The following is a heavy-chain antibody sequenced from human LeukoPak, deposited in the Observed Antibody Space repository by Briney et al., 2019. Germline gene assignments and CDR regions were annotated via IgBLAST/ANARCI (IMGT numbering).Heavy chain of an antibody. D-gene: IGHD3-16*01. V-gene: IGHV4-59*08. Sequence: SETLSLTCTVSGGSISSYYWSWIRQPPGKGLEWIGYIYYSGSTNYNPSLKSRVTISADTSKNQFSLKLSSVTAADTAVYYCARQTGGELDYWGQGTLVTVSS. CDR2: IYYSGST. CDR3: ARQTGGELDY. CDR1: GGSISSYY. J-gene: IGHJ4*02.